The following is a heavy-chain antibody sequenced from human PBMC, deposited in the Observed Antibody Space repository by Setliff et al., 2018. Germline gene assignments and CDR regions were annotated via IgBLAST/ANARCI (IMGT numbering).Heavy chain of an antibody. Sequence: SETLSLTCTVSGGSISSHYWSWIRQPAGKGLEWIGRVYSNVGTNFNPSLRGRATLSIDASKKQFSLKLTSVTAADTAVYYCARMSGFLYMDVWGKGTTVTVSS. J-gene: IGHJ6*03. D-gene: IGHD3-3*01. V-gene: IGHV4-4*07. CDR3: ARMSGFLYMDV. CDR1: GGSISSHY. CDR2: VYSNVGT.